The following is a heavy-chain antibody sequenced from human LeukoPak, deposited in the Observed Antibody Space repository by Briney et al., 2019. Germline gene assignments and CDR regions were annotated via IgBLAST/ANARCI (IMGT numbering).Heavy chain of an antibody. V-gene: IGHV1-69*04. CDR3: ARIIEYSSPVYYYYGMDV. J-gene: IGHJ6*02. CDR2: IIPILGIA. CDR1: GGTFRSYA. Sequence: ASVKVSYKASGGTFRSYAISWVRQAPGHGLEWMGRIIPILGIANYAQKFQGRVTITADKSTSTAYMELSSLRSEDTAVYYCARIIEYSSPVYYYYGMDVWGQGTTVTVSS. D-gene: IGHD6-6*01.